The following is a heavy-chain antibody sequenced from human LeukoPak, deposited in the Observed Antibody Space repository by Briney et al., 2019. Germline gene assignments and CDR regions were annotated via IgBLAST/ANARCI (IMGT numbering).Heavy chain of an antibody. D-gene: IGHD3-10*01. Sequence: PSETLSLTCTVFGGSISSGPSYWSWIRQPAGKGLEWIGRIYTSGSTNYNPSLKSRVTISVDTSKNQFSLKLSSVTAADTAVYYCARLPYVLLWFGELSNDAFDIWGQGTMVTVSS. J-gene: IGHJ3*02. CDR1: GGSISSGPSY. V-gene: IGHV4-61*02. CDR2: IYTSGST. CDR3: ARLPYVLLWFGELSNDAFDI.